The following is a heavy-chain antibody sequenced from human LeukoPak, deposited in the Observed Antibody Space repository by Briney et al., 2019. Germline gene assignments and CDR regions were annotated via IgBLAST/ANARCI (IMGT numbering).Heavy chain of an antibody. CDR2: IYHSGST. D-gene: IGHD3-10*01. J-gene: IGHJ4*02. CDR1: GASISSGSYS. V-gene: IGHV4-30-2*01. Sequence: PSQTLSLTCAVSGASISSGSYSWSWTRQPPGKGLEWIGYIYHSGSTYYNPSLKSRVTVSVDRSKNQFSLNLRSVTAADTAVYYCARGAWFGETGPGGFDYWGQGTLVTVSS. CDR3: ARGAWFGETGPGGFDY.